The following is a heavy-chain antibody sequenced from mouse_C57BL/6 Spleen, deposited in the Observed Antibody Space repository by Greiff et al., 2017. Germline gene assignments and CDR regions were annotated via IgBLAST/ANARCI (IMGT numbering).Heavy chain of an antibody. CDR2: INPGSGGT. Sequence: QVQLQQSGAELVRPGTSVKVSCKASGYAFTNYWIEWVKQRPGQGLEWIGVINPGSGGTNYNEKFKGKATLTADKSSSTAYMQLSSLTSEDSAVYFCARITTVVLDYWGQGTTLTVSS. CDR3: ARITTVVLDY. D-gene: IGHD1-1*01. J-gene: IGHJ2*01. CDR1: GYAFTNYW. V-gene: IGHV1-54*01.